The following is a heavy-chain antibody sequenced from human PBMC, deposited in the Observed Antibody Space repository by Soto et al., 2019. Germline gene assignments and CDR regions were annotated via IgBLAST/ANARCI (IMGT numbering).Heavy chain of an antibody. V-gene: IGHV6-1*01. D-gene: IGHD6-6*01. Sequence: PSQTLSLTCAISGDSVSSNSAAWNWIRQSPSRGLEWLGRTYYRSKWYNDYAVSVKSRITINPDTSKNQFSLKLSSVTAADTAVYYCARVVASIAARNAFDIWGQGTMVTVSS. CDR2: TYYRSKWYN. J-gene: IGHJ3*02. CDR1: GDSVSSNSAA. CDR3: ARVVASIAARNAFDI.